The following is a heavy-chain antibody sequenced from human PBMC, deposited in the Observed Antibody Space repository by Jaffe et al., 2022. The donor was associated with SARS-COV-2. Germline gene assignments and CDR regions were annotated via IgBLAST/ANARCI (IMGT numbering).Heavy chain of an antibody. CDR2: ISGSGGST. J-gene: IGHJ6*02. CDR1: GFTFSSYA. CDR3: AKLGRGYSYGYSGMDV. Sequence: EVQLLESGGGLVQPGGSLRLSCAASGFTFSSYAMSWVRQAPGKGLEWVSAISGSGGSTYYADSVKGRFTISRDNSKNTLYLQMNSLRAEDTAVYYCAKLGRGYSYGYSGMDVWGQGTTVTVSS. D-gene: IGHD5-18*01. V-gene: IGHV3-23*01.